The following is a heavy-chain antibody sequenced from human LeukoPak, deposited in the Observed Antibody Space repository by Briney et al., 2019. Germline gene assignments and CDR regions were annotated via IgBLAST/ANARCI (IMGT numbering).Heavy chain of an antibody. Sequence: PGGSLRLSCAASGFTFSSYSMNWVRQAPGKGLEWVSSISSSSSYIYCADSVKGRFTISRDNAKNSLYLQMNSLRAEDTAVYYCARGGNDFWSGYYSYYFDYWGQGTLVTVSS. D-gene: IGHD3-3*01. CDR2: ISSSSSYI. J-gene: IGHJ4*02. V-gene: IGHV3-21*01. CDR1: GFTFSSYS. CDR3: ARGGNDFWSGYYSYYFDY.